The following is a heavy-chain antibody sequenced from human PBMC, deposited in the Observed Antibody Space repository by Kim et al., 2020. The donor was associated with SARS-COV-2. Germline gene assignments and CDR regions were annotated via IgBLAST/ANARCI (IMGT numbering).Heavy chain of an antibody. CDR2: STI. D-gene: IGHD6-13*01. J-gene: IGHJ4*02. Sequence: STIYYADSVKGRFTISRDNAKNSLYLQMNSLRDEDTAVYYCARVSWWGDYWGQGTLVTVSS. V-gene: IGHV3-48*02. CDR3: ARVSWWGDY.